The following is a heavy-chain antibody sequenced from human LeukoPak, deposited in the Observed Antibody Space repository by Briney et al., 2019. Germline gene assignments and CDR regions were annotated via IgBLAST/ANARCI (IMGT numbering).Heavy chain of an antibody. Sequence: SGTLSLTCAVSGDSMSSIDWWSWVHQPPGKGLEWIGEIHHTGSTNYNPSLKSRVTISVDTSKNQFSLKLSSVTAADTAVYYCARHGYYGSGSYRRFDYWGQGTLVTVSS. J-gene: IGHJ4*02. D-gene: IGHD3-10*01. V-gene: IGHV4-4*02. CDR1: GDSMSSIDW. CDR3: ARHGYYGSGSYRRFDY. CDR2: IHHTGST.